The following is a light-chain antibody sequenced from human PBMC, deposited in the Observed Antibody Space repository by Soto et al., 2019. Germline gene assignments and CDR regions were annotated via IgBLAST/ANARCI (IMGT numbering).Light chain of an antibody. J-gene: IGLJ3*02. Sequence: QSALTQPRSVSGSPVQSVIISCTGTSSDVGGYKYVSWYQQHPGKAPKLVIYDVSERPSGVSDRFSGSKSGNTASLTISGPQAENEADYHCCSYAGSSVWVFGGGTKLTVL. CDR2: DVS. CDR3: CSYAGSSVWV. CDR1: SSDVGGYKY. V-gene: IGLV2-11*01.